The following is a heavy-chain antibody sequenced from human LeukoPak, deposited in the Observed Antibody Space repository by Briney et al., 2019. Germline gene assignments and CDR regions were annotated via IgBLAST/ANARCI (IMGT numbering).Heavy chain of an antibody. CDR3: ARGKSRGSHIDY. CDR2: IYHSGSA. Sequence: PSETLSLTCTVSGYSIGSADYWGWIRQPPGKALEWIGSIYHSGSAYYNPSLKSRVTISVDTSKNQFSLKLRSVTAADTAVYYCARGKSRGSHIDYWGQGTLVTVSS. D-gene: IGHD1-26*01. CDR1: GYSIGSADY. V-gene: IGHV4-38-2*02. J-gene: IGHJ4*02.